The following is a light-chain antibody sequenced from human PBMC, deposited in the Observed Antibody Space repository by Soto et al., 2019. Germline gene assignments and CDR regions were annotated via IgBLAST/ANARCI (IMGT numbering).Light chain of an antibody. J-gene: IGKJ5*01. V-gene: IGKV1-39*01. CDR1: QSISSY. CDR2: AAS. Sequence: DIQMTQSPSSLSASVGDRVTITCRASQSISSYLNWYQQKPGKAPKLLIYAASSLQIGVPSRFSGSGSGTDFTLPISSLQPEDFATYYCQQSYSTITFGQGTRLEIK. CDR3: QQSYSTIT.